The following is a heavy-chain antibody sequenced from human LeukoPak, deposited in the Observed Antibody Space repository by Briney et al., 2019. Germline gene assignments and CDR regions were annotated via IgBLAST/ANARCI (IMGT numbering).Heavy chain of an antibody. Sequence: SETLSLTCAVYGGSFSGYYWSWIRQPPGKGLEWIGEINHSGSTNYNPSLKSRDTISVDTSKNQFSLKLSSVTAADTAVYYCARFGSGWYYFDYWGQGTLVTVSS. J-gene: IGHJ4*02. CDR1: GGSFSGYY. V-gene: IGHV4-34*01. CDR2: INHSGST. D-gene: IGHD6-19*01. CDR3: ARFGSGWYYFDY.